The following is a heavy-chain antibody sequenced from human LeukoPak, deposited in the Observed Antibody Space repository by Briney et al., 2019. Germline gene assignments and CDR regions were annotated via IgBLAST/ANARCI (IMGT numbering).Heavy chain of an antibody. J-gene: IGHJ3*01. CDR3: AKVRKGVGAFDL. CDR1: GFTFSSYS. D-gene: IGHD3-16*01. Sequence: GGSLRLSCAASGFTFSSYSMNWVRQAPGKGLEWVSAISGSGGSTYYADSLKGRFTVSRDISKNTLYLQMNSLRAEDTAIYYCAKVRKGVGAFDLWGQGTMVTVSS. V-gene: IGHV3-23*01. CDR2: ISGSGGST.